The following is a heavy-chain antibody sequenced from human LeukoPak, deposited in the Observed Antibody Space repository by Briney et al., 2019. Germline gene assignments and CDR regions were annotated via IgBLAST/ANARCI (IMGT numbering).Heavy chain of an antibody. CDR2: ISYTGST. V-gene: IGHV4-59*02. D-gene: IGHD6-25*01. Sequence: PSETLSLTCTVSGGSVTSYFWSWIRQPPGKGLEIIGYISYTGSTNYNPSLKSRVTMSVDTSKKQLSLNLSSVTAADTAVYYCARVAPSGYYYMDVWGKGTTVTVSS. CDR1: GGSVTSYF. CDR3: ARVAPSGYYYMDV. J-gene: IGHJ6*03.